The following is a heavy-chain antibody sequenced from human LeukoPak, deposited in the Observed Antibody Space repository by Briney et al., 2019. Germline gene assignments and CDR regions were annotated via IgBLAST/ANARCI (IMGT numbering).Heavy chain of an antibody. D-gene: IGHD3-22*01. J-gene: IGHJ4*02. CDR2: ISAYNGNT. Sequence: ASVKVSCKASGYTFTSYGISWVRQAPGQGLEWMGWISAYNGNTNYAQKLQGRVTMTTDTSTSTAYMELRSLRSDDTAVYCCARGRPLYYYDSSGYYSYWGQGTLVTVSS. V-gene: IGHV1-18*01. CDR3: ARGRPLYYYDSSGYYSY. CDR1: GYTFTSYG.